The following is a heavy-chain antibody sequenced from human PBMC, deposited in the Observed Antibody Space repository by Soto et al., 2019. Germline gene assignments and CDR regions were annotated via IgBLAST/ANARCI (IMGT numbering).Heavy chain of an antibody. CDR2: IWYDGSNK. CDR3: AREALDKAADDAFDI. Sequence: GGSLRLSCAASGLTFSNYGMHWVRQAPGKGLEWVAVIWYDGSNKYYADSVKGRFTISRDNSKNTLYLQMNSLRAEDTAVFYCAREALDKAADDAFDIWGQGTMVTVSS. CDR1: GLTFSNYG. V-gene: IGHV3-33*01. J-gene: IGHJ3*02. D-gene: IGHD5-18*01.